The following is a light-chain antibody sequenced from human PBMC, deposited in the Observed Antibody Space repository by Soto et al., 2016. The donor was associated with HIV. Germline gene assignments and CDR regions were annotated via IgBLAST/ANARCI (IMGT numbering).Light chain of an antibody. J-gene: IGLJ2*01. CDR2: DDS. Sequence: SYELTQPPSVSVAPGKTARITCGGTNVGSKSVHWYQQKPGQAPVLVVYDDSDRPSGIPERFSGSNSGNTATLTISRVDIGDEADYYCQMWDSSSDPVVFGGGTKLTVL. CDR1: NVGSKS. CDR3: QMWDSSSDPVV. V-gene: IGLV3-21*03.